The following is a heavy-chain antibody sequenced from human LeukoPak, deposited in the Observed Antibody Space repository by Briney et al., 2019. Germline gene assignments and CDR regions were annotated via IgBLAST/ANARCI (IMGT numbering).Heavy chain of an antibody. V-gene: IGHV3-49*04. Sequence: PGGSLRLSCTASGFTFGDYAMSWVRQAPGKGLEWVGFIRSKAYGGTTEYAASVKGRFTISRDDSKSIAYLQMDSLKTEDTAVCYCTRDDTVTTPWGQGTLVTVSS. CDR2: IRSKAYGGTT. J-gene: IGHJ5*02. CDR1: GFTFGDYA. D-gene: IGHD4-17*01. CDR3: TRDDTVTTP.